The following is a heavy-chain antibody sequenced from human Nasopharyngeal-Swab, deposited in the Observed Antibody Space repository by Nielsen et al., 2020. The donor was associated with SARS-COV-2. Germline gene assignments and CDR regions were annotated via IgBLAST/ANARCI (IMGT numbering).Heavy chain of an antibody. J-gene: IGHJ6*03. V-gene: IGHV4-34*01. CDR2: INHSGST. D-gene: IGHD2-2*01. Sequence: GSLRLSCAVYGGSFSGSYWDWIRQPPGKGPEWIAEINHSGSTNYNPSLKSRVILSVDTSMNQVSLEVSSVTAADTAVYYCARGLSGIVPAPILGLGPYYYYYYMDVWGKGTTVTVSS. CDR3: ARGLSGIVPAPILGLGPYYYYYYMDV. CDR1: GGSFSGSY.